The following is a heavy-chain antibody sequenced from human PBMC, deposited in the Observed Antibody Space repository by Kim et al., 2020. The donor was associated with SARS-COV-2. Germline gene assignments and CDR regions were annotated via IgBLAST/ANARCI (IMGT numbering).Heavy chain of an antibody. J-gene: IGHJ5*02. V-gene: IGHV3-21*01. CDR1: GFTFSSYS. CDR3: ARDRFLVGFDP. D-gene: IGHD3-3*01. CDR2: ISSSSSYI. Sequence: GGSLRLSCAASGFTFSSYSMNWVRQAPGKGLEWVSSISSSSSYIYYADSVKGRFTISRDNAKNSLYLQMNSLRAEDTAVYYCARDRFLVGFDPWGQGTLVTVSS.